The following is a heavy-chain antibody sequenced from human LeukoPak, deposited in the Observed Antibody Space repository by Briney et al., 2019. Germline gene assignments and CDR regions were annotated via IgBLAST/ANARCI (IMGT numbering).Heavy chain of an antibody. CDR1: GYTFTSYD. CDR3: ARWLQWGGNAFDI. V-gene: IGHV1-8*01. D-gene: IGHD5-24*01. Sequence: ASVKVSCKASGYTFTSYDINWVRQATGQGLEWMGWMNPNSGNTGYAQKFQGRVTMTRNTSISTTYMELSSLRSEDTAVYYCARWLQWGGNAFDIWGQGTMVTVSS. CDR2: MNPNSGNT. J-gene: IGHJ3*02.